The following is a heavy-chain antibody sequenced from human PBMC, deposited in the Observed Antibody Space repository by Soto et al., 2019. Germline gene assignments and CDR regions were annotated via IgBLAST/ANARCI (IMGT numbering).Heavy chain of an antibody. Sequence: ASVKVSCKASGYTFTSYATHWVRQAPGQRLEWMGWINAGNGNTKYSQKFQGRVTITRDTSASTAYMELSSLRSEDTAVYYCAAQQLVRTGAFDIWGQGTMVTVSS. CDR3: AAQQLVRTGAFDI. CDR1: GYTFTSYA. V-gene: IGHV1-3*01. D-gene: IGHD6-13*01. CDR2: INAGNGNT. J-gene: IGHJ3*02.